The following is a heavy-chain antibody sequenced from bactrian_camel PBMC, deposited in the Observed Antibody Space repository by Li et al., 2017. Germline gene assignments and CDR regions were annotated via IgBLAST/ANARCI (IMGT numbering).Heavy chain of an antibody. CDR2: IDVGGRT. J-gene: IGHJ4*01. D-gene: IGHD1*01. V-gene: IGHV3S53*01. Sequence: VQLVESGGGSVQAGGSLKLSCAVSATTAYRNSWAWFRQAPGKEREGVATIDVGGRTTYADSVKGRFTISKDNAKSTLFLQMDSLKPEDSGMYYCAAEPYCTPLRGSIYFPTDYNYSGQGTQVTV. CDR1: ATTAYRNS. CDR3: AAEPYCTPLRGSIYFPTDYNY.